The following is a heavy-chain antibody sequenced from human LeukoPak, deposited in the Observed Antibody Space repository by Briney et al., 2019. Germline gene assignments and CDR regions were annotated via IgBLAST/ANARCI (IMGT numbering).Heavy chain of an antibody. CDR3: ARGKTSQNIVTRKTYNWFDP. CDR1: GFNFTSYS. D-gene: IGHD2/OR15-2a*01. CDR2: ISSSSDYI. Sequence: GGSLRLSCAASGFNFTSYSMNWVRQAPGKGLEWVSSISSSSDYIYYADSVKGRFTISRDNAKNSLYLQMKSLRAEDTAVYYCARGKTSQNIVTRKTYNWFDPWGQGTLVTVSS. V-gene: IGHV3-21*01. J-gene: IGHJ5*02.